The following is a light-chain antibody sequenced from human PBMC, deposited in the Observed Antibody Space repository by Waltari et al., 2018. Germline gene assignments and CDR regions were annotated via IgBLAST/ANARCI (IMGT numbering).Light chain of an antibody. CDR3: AAWDDSLIGRV. J-gene: IGLJ3*02. Sequence: QSVLTQPPSTSGTPGQTVTISCSGSSSNIGTNTVTWYQQFPGTAPKVPVFANFPRPSGVPDRFSASKSGTSASLVISGLQSEDEGDYFCAAWDDSLIGRVFGGGTTLTVL. V-gene: IGLV1-44*01. CDR2: ANF. CDR1: SSNIGTNT.